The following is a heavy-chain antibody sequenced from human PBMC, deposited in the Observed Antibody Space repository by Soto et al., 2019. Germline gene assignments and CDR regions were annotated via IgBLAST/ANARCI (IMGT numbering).Heavy chain of an antibody. J-gene: IGHJ4*01. V-gene: IGHV3-74*03. Sequence: PGGSLRLSCAASGFSFSNYYMHWVRQAPGKGLVRVSRVNSDESSTTYADSVKGRFTISRDNAKKTLYLQMNSLRVEDTAVYYCAREGDGTTGYYQDYWGHGTLVTVSS. CDR2: VNSDESST. D-gene: IGHD3-22*01. CDR1: GFSFSNYY. CDR3: AREGDGTTGYYQDY.